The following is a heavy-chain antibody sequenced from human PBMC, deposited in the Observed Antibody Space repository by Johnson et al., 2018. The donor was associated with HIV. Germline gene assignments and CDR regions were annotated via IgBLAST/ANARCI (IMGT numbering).Heavy chain of an antibody. D-gene: IGHD3-10*01. V-gene: IGHV3-30*18. J-gene: IGHJ3*01. CDR2: ISYDGGNK. Sequence: QVQLVESGGGVVQPGRSLRLSCAASGFTFSSYGMHWVRQAPGKGLEWVSVISYDGGNKYYADSVKGRFTISRDDATNSLYLQMHSLRTEDTALYYCAKDHNYGSYLLAFDVWGQGTMVTVSS. CDR3: AKDHNYGSYLLAFDV. CDR1: GFTFSSYG.